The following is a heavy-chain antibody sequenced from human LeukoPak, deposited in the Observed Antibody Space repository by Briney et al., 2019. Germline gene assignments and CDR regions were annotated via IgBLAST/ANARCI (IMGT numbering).Heavy chain of an antibody. D-gene: IGHD1-26*01. V-gene: IGHV3-23*01. CDR2: VSGSGGRT. CDR3: ARVGQYSGSYNSH. CDR1: GFSFSSYA. Sequence: GGSLRLSCAASGFSFSSYAMSWVRQAPGKGLEWVSAVSGSGGRTYYADSVKGRFTISRDNARNSLFLQMDSLRAEDTAVYYCARVGQYSGSYNSHWGQGTLVTVSS. J-gene: IGHJ4*02.